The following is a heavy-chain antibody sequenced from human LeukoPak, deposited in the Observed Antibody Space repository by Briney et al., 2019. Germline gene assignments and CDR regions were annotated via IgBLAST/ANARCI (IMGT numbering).Heavy chain of an antibody. D-gene: IGHD3-16*02. Sequence: GGSLRLSCAASGFTFSSYAMHWVRQAPGKGLEGVAVISYDGSNKYYADSVKGRFTISTDNSKNTLYLQMNSPRAEDTAVYYCAREGDIRTFDYWGQGTLVTVSS. CDR1: GFTFSSYA. CDR3: AREGDIRTFDY. V-gene: IGHV3-30-3*01. J-gene: IGHJ4*02. CDR2: ISYDGSNK.